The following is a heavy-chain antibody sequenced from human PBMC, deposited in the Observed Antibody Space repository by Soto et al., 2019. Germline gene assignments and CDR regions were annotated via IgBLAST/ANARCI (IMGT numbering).Heavy chain of an antibody. V-gene: IGHV3-64D*06. Sequence: GGSLRLSCSASGFTFKRFAMHWVRQAPGKGLEYVSAISSNGRSTYYADSVKDRFTVSRDNSWNTVYLQMSSLRPEDTAKYFCVQEGATGYDLGRVYYYGMDVWGQGTTVTVSS. CDR2: ISSNGRST. CDR1: GFTFKRFA. CDR3: VQEGATGYDLGRVYYYGMDV. J-gene: IGHJ6*02. D-gene: IGHD5-12*01.